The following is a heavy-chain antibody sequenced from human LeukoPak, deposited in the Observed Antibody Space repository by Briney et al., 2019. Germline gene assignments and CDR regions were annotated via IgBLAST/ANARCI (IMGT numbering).Heavy chain of an antibody. Sequence: PSETLSLTCAVYGGSFSGYYWSWIRQPPGKGLEWIGEINHSGSTNYNPSLKSRVTISVDTSKNQFSLKLSSVTAADTAVYYCVRDHHAFDIWGQGTMVTVSS. V-gene: IGHV4-34*01. CDR1: GGSFSGYY. CDR3: VRDHHAFDI. CDR2: INHSGST. J-gene: IGHJ3*02.